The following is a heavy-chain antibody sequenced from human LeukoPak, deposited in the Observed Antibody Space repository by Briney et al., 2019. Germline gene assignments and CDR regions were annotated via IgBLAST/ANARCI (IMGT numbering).Heavy chain of an antibody. V-gene: IGHV4-59*01. CDR2: IFYSGST. CDR1: GGTISTYY. CDR3: ARAGGYELLLNL. J-gene: IGHJ6*04. Sequence: SETLTLSCTVSGGTISTYYWSRIRQPPGKGLEWIGYIFYSGSTNYNPSLKSRVTMSLDTSKNQFSLKLSSVTAADTAVYYCARAGGYELLLNLWGDGTTVTVSS. D-gene: IGHD2-2*01.